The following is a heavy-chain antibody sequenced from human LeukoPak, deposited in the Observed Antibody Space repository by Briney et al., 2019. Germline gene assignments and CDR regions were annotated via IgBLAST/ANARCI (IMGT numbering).Heavy chain of an antibody. CDR2: IYYSGST. V-gene: IGHV4-59*01. J-gene: IGHJ4*02. CDR3: ARGYIAYCSSTSCYYFDY. CDR1: GGSISSYY. D-gene: IGHD2-2*01. Sequence: PSETLSLTCTVSGGSISSYYWSWIRQPPGKGLEWIGYIYYSGSTNYNPSLKSRVTISVDTSKNQFSLKLSSVTAADTAVSYCARGYIAYCSSTSCYYFDYWGQGTLVTVSS.